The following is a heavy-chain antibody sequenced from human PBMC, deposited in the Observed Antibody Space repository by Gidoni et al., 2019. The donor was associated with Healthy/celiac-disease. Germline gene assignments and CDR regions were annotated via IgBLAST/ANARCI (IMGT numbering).Heavy chain of an antibody. J-gene: IGHJ4*02. CDR2: IYHSGST. CDR1: GGSISRSNW. Sequence: QVQLQESGPGLVKPSGTLSLTCAVSGGSISRSNWWRWVRQPPGKGLECIGEIYHSGSTNYNPSLKSRVTISVDKSKNQFSLKLSSVTAADTAVYYCARCITMVRGVIIGTHYFDYWGQGTLVTVSS. V-gene: IGHV4-4*02. D-gene: IGHD3-10*01. CDR3: ARCITMVRGVIIGTHYFDY.